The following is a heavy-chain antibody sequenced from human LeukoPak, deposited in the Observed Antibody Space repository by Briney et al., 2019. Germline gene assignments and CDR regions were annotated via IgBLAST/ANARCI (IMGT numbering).Heavy chain of an antibody. CDR2: ISGSGSST. J-gene: IGHJ4*02. CDR1: GFTFSTYA. D-gene: IGHD2-2*01. CDR3: AKVNYYQPYF. Sequence: GGSLRLSCAASGFTFSTYAMSWVRQAPGKGLEWVSVISGSGSSTYYADSVKGRFTISRDNSKNTLYLQMNGLRAEDTAVYYCAKVNYYQPYFWGQGTLVTVSS. V-gene: IGHV3-23*01.